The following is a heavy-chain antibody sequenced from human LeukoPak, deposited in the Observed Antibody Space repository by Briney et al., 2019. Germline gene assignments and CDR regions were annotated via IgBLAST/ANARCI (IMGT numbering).Heavy chain of an antibody. J-gene: IGHJ3*02. D-gene: IGHD3-22*01. CDR1: GDTFSSYA. V-gene: IGHV1-69*04. CDR2: IIPIFGIA. Sequence: SVKVSCKASGDTFSSYAINWVRQAPGKGLAWMGRIIPIFGIATYAQKFQGRVTVTADKSTSTAYMELSSLRSEDTAVYYCARTYYYDTSGYAHPFDIWGQGTMVTVSS. CDR3: ARTYYYDTSGYAHPFDI.